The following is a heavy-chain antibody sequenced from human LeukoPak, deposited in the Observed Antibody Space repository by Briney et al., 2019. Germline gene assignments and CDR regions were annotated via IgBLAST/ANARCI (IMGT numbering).Heavy chain of an antibody. CDR1: GFTVSSNY. CDR3: ARDVLRFLEWTNYYMDV. CDR2: IYSGGST. V-gene: IGHV3-66*02. D-gene: IGHD3-3*01. Sequence: GGSLRLSCAASGFTVSSNYMSWVRQAPGKGLEWVSVIYSGGSTYYADSVKGRFTISRDNSKNTLYLQMNSLRAEDTAVYCCARDVLRFLEWTNYYMDVWGKGTTVTVSS. J-gene: IGHJ6*03.